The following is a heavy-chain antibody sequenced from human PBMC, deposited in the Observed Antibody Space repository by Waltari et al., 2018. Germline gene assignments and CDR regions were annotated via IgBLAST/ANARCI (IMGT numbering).Heavy chain of an antibody. Sequence: QLQLQESGPGLVKPSETLSLTCTVSGGSISRSSYYWAWIRQTPAKGLEWIGNIYYGGSSYNNPSRKGRVTISVDTFKNQFSLKVNSVTAADTAVYFCARLDSPMVRGVLFDYWGRGSLVTVSS. CDR3: ARLDSPMVRGVLFDY. D-gene: IGHD3-10*01. J-gene: IGHJ4*02. V-gene: IGHV4-39*01. CDR1: GGSISRSSYY. CDR2: IYYGGSS.